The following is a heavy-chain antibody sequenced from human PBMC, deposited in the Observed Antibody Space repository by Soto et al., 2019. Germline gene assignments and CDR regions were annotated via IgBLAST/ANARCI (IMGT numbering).Heavy chain of an antibody. D-gene: IGHD2-2*01. CDR3: ARGFSSTTSCLYGDS. CDR2: INPSGGST. V-gene: IGHV1-46*01. Sequence: ASVKVSCKASGYTFTSYYIHWVRQAPGQGLEWMGIINPSGGSTNYAQKFQGRVTMTRDTSTSTVYMELSSLRSEDTAVYYCARGFSSTTSCLYGDSWGQGTLVTVSS. CDR1: GYTFTSYY. J-gene: IGHJ4*02.